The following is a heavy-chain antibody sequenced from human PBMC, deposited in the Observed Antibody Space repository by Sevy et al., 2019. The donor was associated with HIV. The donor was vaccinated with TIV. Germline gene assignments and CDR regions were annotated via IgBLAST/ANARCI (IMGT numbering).Heavy chain of an antibody. CDR2: IRKRPNSYTT. V-gene: IGHV3-72*01. CDR1: GFTFSDHY. CDR3: VRGPNCGVGGCQQISPYCLDV. J-gene: IGHJ6*03. Sequence: GGSLRLSCAASGFTFSDHYVDWVRQAPGKGLEWVGRIRKRPNSYTTEYAASVKGRFTISRDDSRNSVYLQMNSLKTQDSAVYYCVRGPNCGVGGCQQISPYCLDVWGKRATVTVSS. D-gene: IGHD2-15*01.